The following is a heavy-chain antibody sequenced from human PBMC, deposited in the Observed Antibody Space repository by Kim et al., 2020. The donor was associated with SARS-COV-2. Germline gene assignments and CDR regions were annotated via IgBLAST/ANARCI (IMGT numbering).Heavy chain of an antibody. CDR3: AKDLHRDLRAFDI. J-gene: IGHJ3*02. CDR1: GFTFSSYG. V-gene: IGHV3-30*18. Sequence: GGSLRLSCAASGFTFSSYGMHWVRQAPGKGLEWVAVISYDGSNKYYADSVKGRFTISRDNSKNTLYLQMNSLRAEDTAVYYCAKDLHRDLRAFDIWGQGTMVTVSS. CDR2: ISYDGSNK. D-gene: IGHD3-10*01.